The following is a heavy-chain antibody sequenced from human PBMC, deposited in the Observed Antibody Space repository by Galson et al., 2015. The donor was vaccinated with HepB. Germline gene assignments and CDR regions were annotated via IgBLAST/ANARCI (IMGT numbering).Heavy chain of an antibody. D-gene: IGHD6-13*01. Sequence: SLRLSCAASGFTFSSYAMSWVRQAPGKGLEWVSAISATGGSTYNADSVKGRFTISRDNSKNTLYLQMNSLRAEDTAVYYCAKELPWGRESSSADDAFDIWGQGTMVTVSS. CDR1: GFTFSSYA. CDR3: AKELPWGRESSSADDAFDI. V-gene: IGHV3-23*01. J-gene: IGHJ3*02. CDR2: ISATGGST.